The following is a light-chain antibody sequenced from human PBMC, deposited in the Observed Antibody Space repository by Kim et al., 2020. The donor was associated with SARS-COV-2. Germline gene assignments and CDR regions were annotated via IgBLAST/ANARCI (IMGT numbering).Light chain of an antibody. CDR2: RNN. J-gene: IGLJ3*02. Sequence: GKRGNRGSNGSSKNSGSKNVYRNQQRAGKATKHIIYRNNKRPSGGHDRFSGSKSGTSASLAISGLRSEDEADYYCAAWEDSLSGGVFGGGTKLNVL. CDR1: SKNSGSKN. CDR3: AAWEDSLSGGV. V-gene: IGLV1-47*01.